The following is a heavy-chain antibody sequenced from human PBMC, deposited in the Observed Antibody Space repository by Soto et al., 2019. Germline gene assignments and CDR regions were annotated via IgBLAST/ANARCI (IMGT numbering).Heavy chain of an antibody. V-gene: IGHV3-30-3*01. CDR2: ISYDGSNK. D-gene: IGHD2-8*01. CDR1: GFTFSSYA. J-gene: IGHJ6*02. CDR3: ARDSHGYCTNGVCFRYYYGMDV. Sequence: PGGSLRLSCAASGFTFSSYAMHWVRQAPGKGLEWVAVISYDGSNKYYADSVKGRFTISRDNSKNTLYLQMNSLRAEDTAVYYCARDSHGYCTNGVCFRYYYGMDVWGQGTTVTVSS.